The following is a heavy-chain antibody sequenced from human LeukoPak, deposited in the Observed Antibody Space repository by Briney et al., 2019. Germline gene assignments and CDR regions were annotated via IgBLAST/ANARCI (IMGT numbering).Heavy chain of an antibody. Sequence: SETLSLTCAVYGGSFSGYYWSWIRQPPGKGLEWIGEINHSGSTNYNPSLKSRVTISVDTSKNQFSLKLSSVTAADTAVYYCARFPPTTVSRSRGYYYGMDVWGQGTTVTVS. CDR2: INHSGST. CDR1: GGSFSGYY. J-gene: IGHJ6*02. CDR3: ARFPPTTVSRSRGYYYGMDV. V-gene: IGHV4-34*01. D-gene: IGHD4-11*01.